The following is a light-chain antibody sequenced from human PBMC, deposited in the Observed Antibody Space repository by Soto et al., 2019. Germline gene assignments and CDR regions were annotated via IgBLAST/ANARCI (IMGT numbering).Light chain of an antibody. J-gene: IGKJ1*01. CDR3: LQHNSYPQT. V-gene: IGKV1-17*01. CDR2: AAS. Sequence: DIQMTQSPSSLSASVGARLTITCRAIQGIRIDLGWYEQKAGKAPKRLIYAASSLQSGVPSRFSGSGSGTEFTLTISSLQPEDFATYYCLQHNSYPQTFGQGTKVDIK. CDR1: QGIRID.